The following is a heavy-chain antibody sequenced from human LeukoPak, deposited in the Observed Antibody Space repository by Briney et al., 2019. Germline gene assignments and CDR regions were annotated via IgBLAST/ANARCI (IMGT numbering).Heavy chain of an antibody. CDR1: GFSLTALS. CDR3: ATEDYDRKWDV. J-gene: IGHJ6*04. Sequence: ASVKVSCKVSGFSLTALSLDWVRQAPGTGLVWMGGFHPEDGETVYAQKFQGRVTMTEDASTDTAYMELSSLRSDDTAVYYCATEDYDRKWDVWGRGTTVTVSS. V-gene: IGHV1-24*01. CDR2: FHPEDGET. D-gene: IGHD3-22*01.